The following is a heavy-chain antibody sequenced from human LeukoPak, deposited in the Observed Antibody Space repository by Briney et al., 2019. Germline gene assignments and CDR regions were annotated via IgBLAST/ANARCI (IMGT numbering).Heavy chain of an antibody. V-gene: IGHV3-33*01. CDR3: AIDPYYDFWSGYGGDYFDY. D-gene: IGHD3-3*01. J-gene: IGHJ4*02. CDR1: GFTFSSYG. CDR2: IWYDGSNK. Sequence: GRSLRLSCAASGFTFSSYGMHWVRQAPGKGLEWVAVIWYDGSNKYYADSVKGRFTISRDNSKNTLYLQMNSLRAEDTAVYYCAIDPYYDFWSGYGGDYFDYWGQGTLVTVSS.